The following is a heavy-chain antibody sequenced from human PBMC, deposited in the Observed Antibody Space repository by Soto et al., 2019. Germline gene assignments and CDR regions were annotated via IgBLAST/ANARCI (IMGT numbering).Heavy chain of an antibody. V-gene: IGHV6-1*01. J-gene: IGHJ5*02. Sequence: ALSLTCAISGDSVSSNSAAWNWIRQSPSRGLEWLGRTYYRSKWYNDYAVSVKSRITINPDTSKNQFSLQLNSVTPEDTAVYYCARKYCISTSCYGDWFDPWGQGTLVTVSS. CDR2: TYYRSKWYN. CDR1: GDSVSSNSAA. CDR3: ARKYCISTSCYGDWFDP. D-gene: IGHD2-2*01.